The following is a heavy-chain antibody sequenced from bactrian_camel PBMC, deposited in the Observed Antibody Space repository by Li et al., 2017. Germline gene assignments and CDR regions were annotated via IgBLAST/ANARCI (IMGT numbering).Heavy chain of an antibody. CDR2: IDSVGRT. J-gene: IGHJ4*01. CDR1: GFSLSAST. Sequence: HVQLVESGGGSVQAGGSLRLSCTVSGFSLSASTMGWYRQGTGNECELVSTIDSVGRTYYADSLKGRFTISRDNAKNTLYLQMNSLESEDTAMYYCATMRRGRPCYEPLLSTYADNIYGQGTQVTVS. V-gene: IGHV3S55*01. D-gene: IGHD7*01.